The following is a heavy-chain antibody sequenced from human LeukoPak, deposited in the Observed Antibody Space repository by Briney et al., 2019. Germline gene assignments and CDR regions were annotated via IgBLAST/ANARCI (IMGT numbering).Heavy chain of an antibody. D-gene: IGHD3-22*01. J-gene: IGHJ4*02. CDR2: ISGSGGST. Sequence: GGSLRLSCAASGFTFSSYAMSWVRQAPGKGLEWVSAISGSGGSTYYADSVKGRFTISRDNSKNTLYLQMNSLRAEDTAVYYCAKQGYDSSGYYLGYWGQGTLVTVSS. CDR3: AKQGYDSSGYYLGY. V-gene: IGHV3-23*01. CDR1: GFTFSSYA.